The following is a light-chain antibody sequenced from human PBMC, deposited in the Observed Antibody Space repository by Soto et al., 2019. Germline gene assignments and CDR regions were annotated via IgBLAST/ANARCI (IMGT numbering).Light chain of an antibody. CDR2: GNS. CDR3: QSYDSSLSGVV. Sequence: QSVLTQPPSVSGDPGQRVTISCTGSSSNIGAGYDVHWYQQLPGTAPKLLIYGNSNRPSGVPDPFSGSKSGTSASLAITGLQAEDEADYYFQSYDSSLSGVVFGGGTKLTVL. V-gene: IGLV1-40*01. CDR1: SSNIGAGYD. J-gene: IGLJ2*01.